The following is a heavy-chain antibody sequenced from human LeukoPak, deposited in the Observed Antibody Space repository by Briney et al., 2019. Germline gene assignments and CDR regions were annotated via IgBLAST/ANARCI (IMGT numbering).Heavy chain of an antibody. CDR3: ARGGRNRRGYYYDSSGASLRY. CDR2: INHSGST. CDR1: GGSFSGYY. Sequence: PSETLSLTCAVYGGSFSGYYWSWIRQPPGKGLGWIGEINHSGSTNYNPSLKSRVTISVDTSKNQFSLKLSSVTAADTAVYYCARGGRNRRGYYYDSSGASLRYWGQGTLVTVSS. D-gene: IGHD3-22*01. V-gene: IGHV4-34*01. J-gene: IGHJ4*02.